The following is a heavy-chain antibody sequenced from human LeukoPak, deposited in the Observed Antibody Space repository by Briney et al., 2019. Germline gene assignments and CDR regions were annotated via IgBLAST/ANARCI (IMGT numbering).Heavy chain of an antibody. CDR2: INGGGANK. J-gene: IGHJ4*02. V-gene: IGHV3-74*01. Sequence: GGSLRLSCAASRFPFGGFEVLWQPQAPGKGLMWGERINGGGANKSYADSVRGRITISRDKAKATLYLNMQSLRPKDVSVYHSARAQVGAPTDIWGQGTLVTVSS. CDR3: ARAQVGAPTDI. D-gene: IGHD1-26*01. CDR1: RFPFGGFE.